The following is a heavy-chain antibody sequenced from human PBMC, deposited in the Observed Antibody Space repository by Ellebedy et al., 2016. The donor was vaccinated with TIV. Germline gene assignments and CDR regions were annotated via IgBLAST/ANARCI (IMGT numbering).Heavy chain of an antibody. CDR2: ISSSGYTI. J-gene: IGHJ4*02. CDR3: ARVVDGVVGGDY. D-gene: IGHD3-22*01. Sequence: PGGSLRLSCAASGFPLTSYPMIWVRQAPGKGLEWGSYISSSGYTIDHAGSVKGRFTISRDSAKNSLYLQMNGLRDEDTAVYYCARVVDGVVGGDYWGQGTLVTVSS. V-gene: IGHV3-48*02. CDR1: GFPLTSYP.